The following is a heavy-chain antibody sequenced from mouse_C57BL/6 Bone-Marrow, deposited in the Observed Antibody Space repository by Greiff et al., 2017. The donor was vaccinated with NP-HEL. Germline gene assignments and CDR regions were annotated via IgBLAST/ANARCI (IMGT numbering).Heavy chain of an antibody. J-gene: IGHJ4*01. CDR2: ISSGGDYI. V-gene: IGHV5-9-1*02. D-gene: IGHD4-1*01. Sequence: VQLVESGEGLVKPGGSLKLSCAASGFTFSSYAMSWVRQTPEKRLEWVAYISSGGDYIYYADTVKGRFTISRDNARNTLYLQMSSLKSEDTAMYYCTRALGREDAMDYWGQGTSVTVSS. CDR1: GFTFSSYA. CDR3: TRALGREDAMDY.